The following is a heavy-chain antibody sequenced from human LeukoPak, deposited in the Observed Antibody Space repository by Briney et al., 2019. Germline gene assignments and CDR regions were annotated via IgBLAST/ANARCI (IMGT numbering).Heavy chain of an antibody. CDR3: ARLYYYGSGGDY. V-gene: IGHV5-51*01. J-gene: IGHJ4*02. CDR1: GYSFTSYW. Sequence: GESLKISSKGSGYSFTSYWIGWVRQMPGKGLEWMGIIYRGDSDTRYSPSFQGQVTISADKSISTAYLQWGSLKASDPAMYYSARLYYYGSGGDYWGQGTLVTVSS. CDR2: IYRGDSDT. D-gene: IGHD3-10*01.